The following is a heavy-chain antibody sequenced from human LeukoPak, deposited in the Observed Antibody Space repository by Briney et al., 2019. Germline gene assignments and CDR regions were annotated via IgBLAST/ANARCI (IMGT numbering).Heavy chain of an antibody. V-gene: IGHV4-39*07. CDR3: ARGWGTGGLDY. D-gene: IGHD4-23*01. CDR1: GGSISSSSYY. J-gene: IGHJ4*02. CDR2: IYYSGST. Sequence: SETLSPTCTVSGGSISSSSYYWGWIRQPPGKGLEWIGSIYYSGSTYYNPSLKSRVTISVDTSKNQFSLKLSSVTAADTAVYYCARGWGTGGLDYWGQGTLVTVSS.